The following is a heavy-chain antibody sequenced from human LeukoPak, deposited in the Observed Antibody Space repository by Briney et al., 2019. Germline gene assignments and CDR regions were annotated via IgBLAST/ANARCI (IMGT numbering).Heavy chain of an antibody. CDR3: ARARSGHYYYYYGMDV. Sequence: ASVKSSCKASGGTFSSYAISWVRQAPGHGLEWMGGIIPIFGTANYAQKFQGRVTITADESTSTAYMELSSLRSEDTAVYYCARARSGHYYYYYGMDVWGKGTTVTVSS. CDR2: IIPIFGTA. J-gene: IGHJ6*04. D-gene: IGHD1-26*01. V-gene: IGHV1-69*13. CDR1: GGTFSSYA.